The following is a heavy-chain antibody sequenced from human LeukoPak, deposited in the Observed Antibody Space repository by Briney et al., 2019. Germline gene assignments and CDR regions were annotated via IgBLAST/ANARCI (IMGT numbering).Heavy chain of an antibody. CDR3: TRDGGSFCDFDY. J-gene: IGHJ4*02. Sequence: GGSLRLSCVASGFSFRNYAIPWVRQAPGKGLEYVSVIDTDGRITYYADSVKGRFTISRDNSKNTVYLQMGSLRGEDMAVYYCTRDGGSFCDFDYWGQGALVTVSS. D-gene: IGHD1-26*01. CDR2: IDTDGRIT. V-gene: IGHV3-64*02. CDR1: GFSFRNYA.